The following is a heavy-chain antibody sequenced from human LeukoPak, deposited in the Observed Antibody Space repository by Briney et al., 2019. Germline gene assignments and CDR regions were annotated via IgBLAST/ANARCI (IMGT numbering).Heavy chain of an antibody. CDR1: GLTFTNYA. V-gene: IGHV3-23*01. D-gene: IGHD2-21*01. Sequence: PGGSLRLSCAASGLTFTNYAMSWVRQAPGKGLEWVSVISGSGGSTYYADSVKGRFTVSRDKSKNTLYLQMNSLRAEDTAVYYCAKGGNCFYWFDYWGQGTLVTVSS. CDR2: ISGSGGST. CDR3: AKGGNCFYWFDY. J-gene: IGHJ4*02.